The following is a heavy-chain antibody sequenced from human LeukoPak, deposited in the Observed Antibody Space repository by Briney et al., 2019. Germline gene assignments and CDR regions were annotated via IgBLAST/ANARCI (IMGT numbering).Heavy chain of an antibody. CDR2: MNPNSGNT. D-gene: IGHD3-10*01. CDR1: GYTFTSYD. V-gene: IGHV1-8*01. Sequence: ASVKVSCKASGYTFTSYDTNWVRQATGQGLEWMGWMNPNSGNTGYAQKFQGRVTMTRNTSISTAYMELSSLRSEDTAVYYCARVWLRVRGVIDYWGQGTLVTVSS. CDR3: ARVWLRVRGVIDY. J-gene: IGHJ4*02.